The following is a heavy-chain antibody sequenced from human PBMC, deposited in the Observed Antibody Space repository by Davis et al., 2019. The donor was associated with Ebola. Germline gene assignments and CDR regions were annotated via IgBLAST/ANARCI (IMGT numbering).Heavy chain of an antibody. D-gene: IGHD5-24*01. CDR3: ARGQMRSRAFDI. Sequence: MPSETLSFTCTVSGYSISNDYYWGWIRQSPGKGLEWIGSISHSGSTFYNPSLKSRVTMSLDTSKVDTSKNQFSLKLSSVTAADTAVYYCARGQMRSRAFDIWSQGTMVTVSP. J-gene: IGHJ3*02. V-gene: IGHV4-38-2*02. CDR2: ISHSGST. CDR1: GYSISNDYY.